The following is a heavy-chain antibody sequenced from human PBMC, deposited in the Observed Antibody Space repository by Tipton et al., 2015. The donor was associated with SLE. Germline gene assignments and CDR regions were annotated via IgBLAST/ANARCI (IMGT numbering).Heavy chain of an antibody. CDR3: AHSYYYTSGSWYFDI. D-gene: IGHD3-10*01. J-gene: IGHJ2*01. CDR1: GFSLSTSGGG. V-gene: IGHV2-5*02. CDR2: IYWDDDK. Sequence: LVKPSQTLTLTCTFSGFSLSTSGGGVGWIRQPPGKALEWLALIYWDDDKRYRPSLKSRLTITKDTSKNQVVLTMTNMDPVDTATYYCAHSYYYTSGSWYFDIWGRGTLVTVSS.